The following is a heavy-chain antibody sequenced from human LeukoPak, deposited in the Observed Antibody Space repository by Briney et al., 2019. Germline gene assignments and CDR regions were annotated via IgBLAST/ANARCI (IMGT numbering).Heavy chain of an antibody. CDR2: IGGNGAGT. CDR1: GFTFSNYA. J-gene: IGHJ6*03. V-gene: IGHV3-23*01. Sequence: TGGSLRLSCAASGFTFSNYAMTWVRQAPGKGLEWVSAIGGNGAGTYYADSVRGRFTISRDNSKNTLFLQMNSLRAEDTAVYYCEKGNYYYYMDVWGKGTTVTVSS. CDR3: EKGNYYYYMDV.